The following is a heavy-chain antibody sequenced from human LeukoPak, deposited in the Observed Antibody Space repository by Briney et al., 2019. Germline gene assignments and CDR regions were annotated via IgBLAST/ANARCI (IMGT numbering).Heavy chain of an antibody. CDR3: ARVHSSSWYCCSDY. J-gene: IGHJ4*02. V-gene: IGHV3-30-3*01. CDR2: ISYDGSNK. Sequence: GRSLRLSCAASGFTFSNYAMHWVRQAPGKGLEWVTLISYDGSNKYYADSVKGRFTFSRDNSKNTLYLQMNSLRPEDTAVYYCARVHSSSWYCCSDYWGLGPLVTVSS. D-gene: IGHD6-13*01. CDR1: GFTFSNYA.